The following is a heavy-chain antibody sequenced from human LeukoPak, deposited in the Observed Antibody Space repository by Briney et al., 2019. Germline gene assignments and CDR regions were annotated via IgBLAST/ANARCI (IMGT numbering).Heavy chain of an antibody. CDR3: ARDHYGDYVRYFDY. Sequence: GGSLRLSCAASGFTFSSYSMNWVRQAPGKGLEWVSSISSSSSYIYYADSVRGRFTISRDNAKNSLYLQMNSLRAEDTAVYYCARDHYGDYVRYFDYWGQGTLVTVSS. J-gene: IGHJ4*02. D-gene: IGHD4-17*01. CDR2: ISSSSSYI. V-gene: IGHV3-21*01. CDR1: GFTFSSYS.